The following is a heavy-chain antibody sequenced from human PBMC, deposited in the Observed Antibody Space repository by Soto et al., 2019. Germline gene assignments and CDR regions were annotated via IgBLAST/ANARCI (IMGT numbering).Heavy chain of an antibody. CDR3: ARWIQLWSPIGRHYRYGDV. D-gene: IGHD5-18*01. CDR1: SGSISSGDYY. Sequence: QVQLQESGPGLVKPSQTLSLTCTVSSGSISSGDYYWSWIRQPPGKGLEWIGYIYYSGSTYYNPSLKSRVIISVDTSKYQFSLKLSSVTAADTAVYYCARWIQLWSPIGRHYRYGDVWGQGTTVTVSS. V-gene: IGHV4-30-4*01. J-gene: IGHJ6*02. CDR2: IYYSGST.